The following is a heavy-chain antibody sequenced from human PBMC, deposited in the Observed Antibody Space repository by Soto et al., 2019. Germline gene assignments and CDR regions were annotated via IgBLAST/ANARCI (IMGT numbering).Heavy chain of an antibody. J-gene: IGHJ4*02. CDR3: ARDQGSGYYYVGFDY. CDR2: INPNSGGT. D-gene: IGHD3-22*01. CDR1: GYTFTGYY. Sequence: QVQLVQSGAEVKKPGASVKVSCKASGYTFTGYYMHWVRQAPGQGLEWMGWINPNSGGTNYAQKFQGWVTMTRDTSISTAYMELSRLRSDDTAVYYCARDQGSGYYYVGFDYWGQGTLVTVSS. V-gene: IGHV1-2*04.